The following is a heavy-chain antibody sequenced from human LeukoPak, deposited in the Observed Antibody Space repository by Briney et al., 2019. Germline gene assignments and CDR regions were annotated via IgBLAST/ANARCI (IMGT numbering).Heavy chain of an antibody. J-gene: IGHJ4*02. CDR1: GGSISRGSYY. V-gene: IGHV4-61*02. CDR2: IYNSGTT. CDR3: ASHDYGDR. D-gene: IGHD4-17*01. Sequence: SETLSLTCIVSGGSISRGSYYWNWIRQPAGKGLEWMGRIYNSGTTNYNPSLNSRVTISVDTSKNQFSLKLSSVTAADTAVYYCASHDYGDRWGQGTLVTVSS.